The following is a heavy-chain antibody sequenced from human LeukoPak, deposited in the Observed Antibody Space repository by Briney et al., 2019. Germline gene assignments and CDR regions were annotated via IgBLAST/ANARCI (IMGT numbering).Heavy chain of an antibody. V-gene: IGHV3-23*01. Sequence: GGSLRLSCAASGFTFSSYAMSWVRQAPGKGREWVSDISGSGGSTYYADSVKGRFTISRDNSKNTLYLQMNSLRAEDTAVYYCASAVVTPGRFDYWGQGTLVTVSS. CDR1: GFTFSSYA. J-gene: IGHJ4*02. CDR3: ASAVVTPGRFDY. D-gene: IGHD4-23*01. CDR2: ISGSGGST.